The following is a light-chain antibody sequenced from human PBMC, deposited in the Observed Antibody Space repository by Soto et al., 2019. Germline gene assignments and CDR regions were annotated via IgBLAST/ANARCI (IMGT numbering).Light chain of an antibody. CDR2: DTS. V-gene: IGKV3D-15*01. CDR1: QRVSRD. CDR3: QQYNQWPPLT. J-gene: IGKJ4*01. Sequence: ERVMTQSPGALSVSPGERVTLSCRASQRVSRDLAWYQQKPGQAPRLLIYDTSTRATGVPARFSGSGSGTEFTLTISDLQSEDFAVYYCQQYNQWPPLTFGGGTKV.